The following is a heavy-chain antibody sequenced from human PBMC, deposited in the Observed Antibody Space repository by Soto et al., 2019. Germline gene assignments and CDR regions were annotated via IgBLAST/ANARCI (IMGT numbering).Heavy chain of an antibody. CDR1: AGSISSYY. V-gene: IGHV4-59*08. Sequence: SETLSLTCTVSAGSISSYYWSWIRQAPGRGLEWIGYIYYSGSTNYNPSLKSRVTISVDTSKNQFSLKLSSVTAADTAVYYCARRYGYSFDYWGQGTLVTVSS. CDR3: ARRYGYSFDY. J-gene: IGHJ4*02. D-gene: IGHD1-1*01. CDR2: IYYSGST.